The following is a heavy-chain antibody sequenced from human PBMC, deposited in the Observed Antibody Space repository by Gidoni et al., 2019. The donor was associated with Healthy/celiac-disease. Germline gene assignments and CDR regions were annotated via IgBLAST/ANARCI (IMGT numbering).Heavy chain of an antibody. J-gene: IGHJ6*02. CDR2: IYHSGGT. Sequence: QVQLQESGPGLVKPSGTLSITCAVSGGSISSSNWWSWVRPPPGKGLEWIGEIYHSGGTNYNPSLKSRVTISVDKSKNQFSQKLSSVTAADTAVYYCARTDIVVVPAARNYYYYYGMDVWGQGTTVTVSS. CDR1: GGSISSSNW. V-gene: IGHV4-4*02. D-gene: IGHD2-2*01. CDR3: ARTDIVVVPAARNYYYYYGMDV.